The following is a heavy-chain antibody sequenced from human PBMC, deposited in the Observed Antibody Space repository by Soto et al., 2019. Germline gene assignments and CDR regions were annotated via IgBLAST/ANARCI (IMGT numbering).Heavy chain of an antibody. J-gene: IGHJ4*02. D-gene: IGHD2-15*01. Sequence: GESLKISCEGSGYRFTSYWIGWVRQMPGKGLEWMGIIYPGDSETRYSPSFQGQVTISVDKSISTAYLQWSSLRASDTAMYYCARPFDYAVVVPFDYCGQRTLVTVSS. CDR3: ARPFDYAVVVPFDY. V-gene: IGHV5-51*01. CDR1: GYRFTSYW. CDR2: IYPGDSET.